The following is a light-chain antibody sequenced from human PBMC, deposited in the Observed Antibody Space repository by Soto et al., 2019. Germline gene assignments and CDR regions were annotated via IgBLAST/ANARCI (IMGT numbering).Light chain of an antibody. J-gene: IGLJ2*01. Sequence: QSVLAQPASVSGSPGQSITISCTGTSSDVGAYNYVSWYHQHHPGKAPELIIYDVTDRPSGVSTRFSGSKSGNTASLTISRLQAEDEGDYYCSSYTTIKTVIFGGGTKLTVL. CDR1: SSDVGAYNY. V-gene: IGLV2-14*01. CDR2: DVT. CDR3: SSYTTIKTVI.